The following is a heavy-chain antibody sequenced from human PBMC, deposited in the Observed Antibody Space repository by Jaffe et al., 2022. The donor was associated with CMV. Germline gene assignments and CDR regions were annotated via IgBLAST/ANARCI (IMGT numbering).Heavy chain of an antibody. CDR2: ISYDGSNK. CDR3: AKRILGVLWSMDV. J-gene: IGHJ6*02. CDR1: GFSFSSLG. V-gene: IGHV3-30*18. D-gene: IGHD3-3*01. Sequence: QVQLVESGGGVVQPGRSLRLSCAASGFSFSSLGMHWVRQAPGKGLEWVALISYDGSNKYYADSVKGRFTISRDNSKNTLYLQMNSLRPEDTAVYYCAKRILGVLWSMDVWGQGTTVTVSS.